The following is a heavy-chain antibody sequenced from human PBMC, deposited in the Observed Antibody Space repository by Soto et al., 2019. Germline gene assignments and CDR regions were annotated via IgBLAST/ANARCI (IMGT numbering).Heavy chain of an antibody. CDR3: ARDPPTGTTLDWFDS. D-gene: IGHD1-7*01. J-gene: IGHJ5*01. CDR2: ISSSGSFM. CDR1: GFTFSSDS. Sequence: EVQLVESGGGLVKPGGSLRLSCAASGFTFSSDSMGWVRQAPGKGLEWVSSISSSGSFMNYADSVKGRFTISRDNTKNSLYLQTSSLKDEDTAVYYCARDPPTGTTLDWFDSWGQGTLVTVSS. V-gene: IGHV3-21*01.